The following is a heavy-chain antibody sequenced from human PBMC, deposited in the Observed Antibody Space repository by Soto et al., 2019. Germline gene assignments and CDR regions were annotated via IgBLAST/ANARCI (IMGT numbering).Heavy chain of an antibody. CDR3: ARVPPGGYSGYDSAFDI. D-gene: IGHD5-12*01. CDR2: INWNGGST. V-gene: IGHV3-20*04. CDR1: GFTFDDYV. J-gene: IGHJ3*02. Sequence: PWGSLRLSCAASGFTFDDYVMSWVRQAPGKGLEWVSGINWNGGSTGYADSVKGRFTISRDNAKNSLYLQMNSLRAEDTALYYCARVPPGGYSGYDSAFDIWGQGTMVTVSS.